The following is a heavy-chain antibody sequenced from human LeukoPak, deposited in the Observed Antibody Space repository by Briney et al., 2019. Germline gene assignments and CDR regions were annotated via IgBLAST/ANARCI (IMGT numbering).Heavy chain of an antibody. CDR3: ARVLSSSIAAAVLNY. Sequence: GVSLRLSCAASGFTFSSYAMHWVRQAPGKGLEWVAVISYDGSNKYYADSVKGRFTISRDNSKNTLYLQMNSLRAEDTAVYYCARVLSSSIAAAVLNYWGQGTLVTVSS. J-gene: IGHJ4*02. CDR1: GFTFSSYA. D-gene: IGHD6-13*01. V-gene: IGHV3-30*04. CDR2: ISYDGSNK.